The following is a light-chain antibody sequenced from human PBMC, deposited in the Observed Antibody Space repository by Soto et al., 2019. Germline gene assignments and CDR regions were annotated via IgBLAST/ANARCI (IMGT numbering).Light chain of an antibody. V-gene: IGKV1-17*01. CDR3: QHYNSYSWT. Sequence: QMTQSPSSLSASVGEKIIITCRASRDVGSDVSWYQQKPGQAPKLLIYAASNLYTGVPSRFSGSRSGTEFTLTISSLQPDDFATYYCQHYNSYSWTFGQGTKVDI. J-gene: IGKJ1*01. CDR1: RDVGSD. CDR2: AAS.